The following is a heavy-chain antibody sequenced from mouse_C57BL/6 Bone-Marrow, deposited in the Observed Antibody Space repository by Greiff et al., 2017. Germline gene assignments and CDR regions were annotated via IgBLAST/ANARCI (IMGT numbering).Heavy chain of an antibody. CDR2: IRSKSNNYAT. Sequence: GGGLVQTKGSLKLSCAASGFSFNTYAMNWVRQAPGKGLEWVARIRSKSNNYATYYADSVKDRFTISRDDSESMLYLQMNNLKTEDTAMYYCLRSAWFAYWGQGTLVTVSA. CDR3: LRSAWFAY. D-gene: IGHD1-1*01. J-gene: IGHJ3*01. CDR1: GFSFNTYA. V-gene: IGHV10-1*01.